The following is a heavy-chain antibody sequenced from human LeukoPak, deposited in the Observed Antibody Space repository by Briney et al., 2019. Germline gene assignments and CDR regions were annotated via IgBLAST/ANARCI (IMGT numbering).Heavy chain of an antibody. J-gene: IGHJ6*02. CDR1: GGSISSSSYY. D-gene: IGHD3-10*01. CDR2: NYYAGGT. V-gene: IGHV4-39*01. CDR3: ARGFGESEYNYYGMDV. Sequence: SETLSLTCTVSGGSISSSSYYWGWIRQPPGRGLDWIGTNYYAGGTYYNPSLKSRVTISVDTSKNQFSLRLSSVTAADTAVYYCARGFGESEYNYYGMDVWGQGTTVTVSS.